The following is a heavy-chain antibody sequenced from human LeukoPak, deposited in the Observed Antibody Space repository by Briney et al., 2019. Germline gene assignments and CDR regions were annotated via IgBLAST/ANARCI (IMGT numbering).Heavy chain of an antibody. J-gene: IGHJ4*02. V-gene: IGHV3-23*01. Sequence: GGPLRLSCAASGFTFSSYAMTWVRQAPGKGLEWVSFISGSGGSTYYADSVKGRFTISRDNSKNTLSLQMNSLRAEDTAVYYCAKTSYSSSSGGADYWGQGTLVTVSS. D-gene: IGHD6-6*01. CDR2: ISGSGGST. CDR1: GFTFSSYA. CDR3: AKTSYSSSSGGADY.